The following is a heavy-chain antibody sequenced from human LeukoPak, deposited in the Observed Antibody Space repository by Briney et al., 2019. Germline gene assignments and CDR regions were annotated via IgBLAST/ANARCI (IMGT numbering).Heavy chain of an antibody. J-gene: IGHJ2*01. Sequence: ASVKVSCKASGYTFTSYAMHWVRQAPGQRLEWMGWINAGNGNTKYSQKFQGRVTITRDTSASTAYMELSSLRSEDTAVYYCARASSSRYYWYFDLWGRGTLVTVPS. CDR1: GYTFTSYA. V-gene: IGHV1-3*01. CDR3: ARASSSRYYWYFDL. D-gene: IGHD6-13*01. CDR2: INAGNGNT.